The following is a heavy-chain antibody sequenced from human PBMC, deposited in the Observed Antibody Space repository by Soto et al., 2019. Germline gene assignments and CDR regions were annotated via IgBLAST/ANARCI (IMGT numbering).Heavy chain of an antibody. V-gene: IGHV4-39*01. CDR3: ARLWGGLPPPDY. Sequence: SETMSLPCSVSGGASSSSIYYWGWIRQTPRKGLEWIGSIYYSGTTYYNPSLKSRVTISVDTSKNQVSLKLSSVTAADTAVYYCARLWGGLPPPDYWGQGTLVTVSS. J-gene: IGHJ4*02. CDR1: GGASSSSIYY. CDR2: IYYSGTT. D-gene: IGHD3-16*01.